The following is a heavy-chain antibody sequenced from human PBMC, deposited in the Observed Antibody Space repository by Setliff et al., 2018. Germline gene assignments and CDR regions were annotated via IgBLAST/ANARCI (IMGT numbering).Heavy chain of an antibody. V-gene: IGHV5-51*01. CDR3: ARKLWSSGWIDAFDI. D-gene: IGHD6-19*01. CDR2: IYPGGSNT. Sequence: GESLKISCKGSGYSFSTYWIGWVRQMPGKGLEWMGIIYPGGSNTAYSPSFQGLLTISADKSINTAYLQWSNLKASDTAIYYCARKLWSSGWIDAFDIWGQGTMVT. CDR1: GYSFSTYW. J-gene: IGHJ3*02.